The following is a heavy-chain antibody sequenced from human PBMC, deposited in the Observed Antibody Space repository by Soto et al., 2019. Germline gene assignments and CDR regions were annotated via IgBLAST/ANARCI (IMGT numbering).Heavy chain of an antibody. CDR3: ARGGPTSADHYYGMDV. CDR2: INSSNGNA. CDR1: AYTFTRYS. V-gene: IGHV1-18*01. D-gene: IGHD3-10*01. J-gene: IGHJ6*02. Sequence: APEKLCCKASAYTFTRYSVIWARQAPGQGLEWMGWINSSNGNAEYAQNLQGRVTMTIDTSTSTAYMELRSLRSDDTAVYYCARGGPTSADHYYGMDVWDQGTTVTVS.